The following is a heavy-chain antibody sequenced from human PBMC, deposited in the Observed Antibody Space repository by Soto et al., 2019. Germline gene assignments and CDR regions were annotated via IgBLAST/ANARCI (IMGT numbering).Heavy chain of an antibody. Sequence: GGSLRLSCAASGFTFSSYWMSWVRQAPGKGLEWVANIKQDGSEKYYVDSVKGRFTISRDNAKNSLYLQMNSLRAEDTAVYYCAREYDCCSVYYYYYYYMVGWGKATTVTVSS. J-gene: IGHJ6*03. CDR1: GFTFSSYW. CDR3: AREYDCCSVYYYYYYYMVG. D-gene: IGHD3-3*01. CDR2: IKQDGSEK. V-gene: IGHV3-7*01.